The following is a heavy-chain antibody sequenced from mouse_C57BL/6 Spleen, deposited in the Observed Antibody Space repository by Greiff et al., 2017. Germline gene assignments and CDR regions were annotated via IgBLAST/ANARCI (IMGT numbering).Heavy chain of an antibody. CDR3: ARRGGDGYYDAMDY. CDR2: IYPRSGNT. Sequence: VKLMESGAELARPGASVKLSCKASGYTFTSYGISWVKQRTGQGLEWIGEIYPRSGNTYYNEKFKGKATLTADKSSSTAYMELRSLTSEDSAVYFCARRGGDGYYDAMDYWGQGTSVTVSS. J-gene: IGHJ4*01. CDR1: GYTFTSYG. V-gene: IGHV1-81*01. D-gene: IGHD2-3*01.